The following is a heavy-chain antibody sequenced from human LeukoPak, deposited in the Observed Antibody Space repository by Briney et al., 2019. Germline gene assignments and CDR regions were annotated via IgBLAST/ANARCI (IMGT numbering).Heavy chain of an antibody. CDR2: ISYDGSNK. V-gene: IGHV3-30*01. D-gene: IGHD2-2*01. CDR3: ARGPVPAAITYFDY. CDR1: GFTFSSYA. J-gene: IGHJ4*02. Sequence: GGSLRLSCAASGFTFSSYAMHWVRQAPGKVLEWVAVISYDGSNKYYADSVKGRFTISRDNSKNTLYLQMNSLRAEDTAVYYCARGPVPAAITYFDYWGQGTLVTVSS.